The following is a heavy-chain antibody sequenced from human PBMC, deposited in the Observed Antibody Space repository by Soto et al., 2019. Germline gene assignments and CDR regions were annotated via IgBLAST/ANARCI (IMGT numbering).Heavy chain of an antibody. V-gene: IGHV3-23*01. Sequence: PVGSLRLSCVASGFTFSTYTMSWVRQAPGKGLEWVSVISGSGGSPSYADSVQGRFSIYRDNSKNTLYLQMNSLRGDDTAMYYCAKARCSTTDCYVPDYWGRGTLVTVSS. CDR3: AKARCSTTDCYVPDY. CDR1: GFTFSTYT. J-gene: IGHJ4*02. CDR2: ISGSGGSP. D-gene: IGHD2-2*01.